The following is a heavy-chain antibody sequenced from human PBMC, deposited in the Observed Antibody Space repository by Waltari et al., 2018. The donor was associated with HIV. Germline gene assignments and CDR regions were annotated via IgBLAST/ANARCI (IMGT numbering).Heavy chain of an antibody. CDR3: ARGGYYYDTSGHLDF. Sequence: QAQLVGSGGGVVQPGGSLRLSCAVSGFTFNTYAMHWVRQAPGKGLEWVTVISYDGSNKYYADSVKGRFTISRDNSKTTLYLQMNSLRAEDTAVYYCARGGYYYDTSGHLDFWGQGTLVIVSS. V-gene: IGHV3-30-3*01. CDR1: GFTFNTYA. D-gene: IGHD3-22*01. CDR2: ISYDGSNK. J-gene: IGHJ4*02.